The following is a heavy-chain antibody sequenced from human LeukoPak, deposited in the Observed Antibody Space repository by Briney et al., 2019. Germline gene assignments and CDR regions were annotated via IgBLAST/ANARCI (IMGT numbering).Heavy chain of an antibody. CDR3: ARGSTAMVTSPRFDY. V-gene: IGHV3-7*01. CDR1: GFTFSSYW. Sequence: GGSLRLSCAASGFTFSSYWMSWVRQAPGKGLEWVANIKQDGSEKYYVDSVKGRFTISRENAKNSLYLQMNSLRAGDTAVYYCARGSTAMVTSPRFDYWGQGTLVTVSS. CDR2: IKQDGSEK. J-gene: IGHJ4*02. D-gene: IGHD5-18*01.